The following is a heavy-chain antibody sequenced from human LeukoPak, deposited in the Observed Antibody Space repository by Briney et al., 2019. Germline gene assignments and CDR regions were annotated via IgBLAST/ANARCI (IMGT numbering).Heavy chain of an antibody. J-gene: IGHJ4*02. CDR2: IIPIFGTA. V-gene: IGHV1-69*13. D-gene: IGHD3-10*01. Sequence: SVKVTCQASGGTFSSYAISWVRQAPGQGLEWMGGIIPIFGTANYAQKFQGRVTMTADESTSTAYMELSSLRSEDTAVYYCAVLWFGEHTGGYYFDYWGQGTLVTVSS. CDR1: GGTFSSYA. CDR3: AVLWFGEHTGGYYFDY.